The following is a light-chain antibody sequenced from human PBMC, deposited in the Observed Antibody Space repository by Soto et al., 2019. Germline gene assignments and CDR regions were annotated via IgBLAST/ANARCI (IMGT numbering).Light chain of an antibody. J-gene: IGLJ1*01. CDR2: EVV. Sequence: GLTQPPSASGSPGQSVTISCTGTKNDIGVYDFVSWYQHHPGKAPRLIIYEVVQRPSGVPDRFSGSKSGNTASLTVSGLQAADEADYFCKSYAGSNTYVFGSGTKSPS. CDR3: KSYAGSNTYV. CDR1: KNDIGVYDF. V-gene: IGLV2-8*01.